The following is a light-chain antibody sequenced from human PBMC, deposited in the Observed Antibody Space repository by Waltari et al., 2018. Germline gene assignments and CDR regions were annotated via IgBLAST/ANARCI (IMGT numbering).Light chain of an antibody. Sequence: QSALTQPASVSGSPGQSITISCTGTSSDLGGYNYVSWYQEHPDKAPKLIISEVTNRPSGVSSRFSGSKSGNTASLTIAGLQAEDEAEYYCVSYTSSNTLVFGTGTKVTGL. J-gene: IGLJ1*01. CDR1: SSDLGGYNY. CDR2: EVT. V-gene: IGLV2-14*01. CDR3: VSYTSSNTLV.